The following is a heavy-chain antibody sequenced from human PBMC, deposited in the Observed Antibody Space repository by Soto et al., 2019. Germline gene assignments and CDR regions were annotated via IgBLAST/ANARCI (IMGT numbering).Heavy chain of an antibody. Sequence: SVKVSCTASGGTFSSYAISWVRQAPGQGLEWMGGIIANFGTANYAQKFQGRVTMTTDTSTSTAYMELSSLRSEDTAVYYCAREDQDIVVVPAAMAGYYGMDVWGQGTTVTVSS. CDR1: GGTFSSYA. V-gene: IGHV1-69*05. D-gene: IGHD2-2*01. CDR2: IIANFGTA. CDR3: AREDQDIVVVPAAMAGYYGMDV. J-gene: IGHJ6*02.